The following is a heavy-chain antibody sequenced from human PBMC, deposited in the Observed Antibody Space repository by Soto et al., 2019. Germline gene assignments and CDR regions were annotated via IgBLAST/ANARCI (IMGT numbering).Heavy chain of an antibody. D-gene: IGHD2-15*01. V-gene: IGHV3-21*01. Sequence: EVQLVESGGGLVKPGGSLRLSCAASGFTFSSYSMNWVRQAPGKGLEWVSSISSSSSYIYYADSVKGRFTISRDNAKNSLYLQMNSLRAEDTAVYYCARDEGLYCSGGSCYGSFDYWGQGILVTVSS. CDR2: ISSSSSYI. CDR1: GFTFSSYS. J-gene: IGHJ4*02. CDR3: ARDEGLYCSGGSCYGSFDY.